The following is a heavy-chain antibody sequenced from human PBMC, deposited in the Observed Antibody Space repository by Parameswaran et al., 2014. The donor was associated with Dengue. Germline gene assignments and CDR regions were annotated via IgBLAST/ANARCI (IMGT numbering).Heavy chain of an antibody. CDR3: AHISPISGFLVEILSWYFDL. Sequence: RWIRQPPGKALEWLALIYWDDGKRYSPSLKSRLSITKDTSKNQVVLTVTNMDPLDTATYYCAHISPISGFLVEILSWYFDLWGRGTLVTVSS. D-gene: IGHD3-3*01. J-gene: IGHJ2*01. CDR2: IYWDDGK. V-gene: IGHV2-5*08.